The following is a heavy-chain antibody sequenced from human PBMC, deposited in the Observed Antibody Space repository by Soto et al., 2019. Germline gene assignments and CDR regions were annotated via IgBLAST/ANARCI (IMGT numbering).Heavy chain of an antibody. CDR2: IYYSGST. Sequence: SANLSLTCTVSGVSISSHYWSWIRQPPGKGLEWIGYIYYSGSTNYNPSLKSRVTTSVDTSKNQFSLKLSSVTAADTAVYYCARRRGGTFDYWGQGTLVTVS. D-gene: IGHD2-15*01. CDR1: GVSISSHY. V-gene: IGHV4-59*11. J-gene: IGHJ4*02. CDR3: ARRRGGTFDY.